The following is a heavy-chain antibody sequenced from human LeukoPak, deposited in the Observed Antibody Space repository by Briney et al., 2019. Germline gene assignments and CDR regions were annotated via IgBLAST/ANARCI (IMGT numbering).Heavy chain of an antibody. CDR1: GFTFSSYE. Sequence: GGSLRLSCAASGFTFSSYEMNWVRQAPGKGLEWVSYISSSGSAIYYADSVKGRFTISRDNAKDSLYLQMNSLRAEDTAVYYCAREGRITGTTGIDYWGQGTLVTVSS. D-gene: IGHD1-20*01. J-gene: IGHJ4*02. CDR3: AREGRITGTTGIDY. CDR2: ISSSGSAI. V-gene: IGHV3-48*03.